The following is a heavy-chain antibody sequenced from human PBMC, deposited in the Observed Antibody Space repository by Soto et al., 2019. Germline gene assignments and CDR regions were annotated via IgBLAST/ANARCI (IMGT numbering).Heavy chain of an antibody. Sequence: QVQLQESGPGLVKPSQTLSLTCTVSGGSISSGGYYWSWIRQHPGKGLEWIGYIYYSGSTYYNPSLKSRVTISVDTSKNPFSMKLSYMTAADTAVYYCARDPMVRGDSGAVIVADAFDIWGQGTMVTVSS. J-gene: IGHJ3*02. CDR3: ARDPMVRGDSGAVIVADAFDI. CDR2: IYYSGST. V-gene: IGHV4-31*03. D-gene: IGHD3-10*01. CDR1: GGSISSGGYY.